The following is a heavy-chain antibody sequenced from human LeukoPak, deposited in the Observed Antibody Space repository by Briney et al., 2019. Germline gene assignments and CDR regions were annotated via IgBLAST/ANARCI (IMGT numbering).Heavy chain of an antibody. Sequence: TSETLSLTCAVSGGSISSSNWWSWVRQPPGKGLEWIGEIYHSGSTNYNPSLKSRVTISVDTSKNQFSLKLSSVTAADTAVYYCARRDQWLAFDYWGQGTLVTVSS. D-gene: IGHD6-19*01. CDR1: GGSISSSNW. CDR3: ARRDQWLAFDY. CDR2: IYHSGST. J-gene: IGHJ4*02. V-gene: IGHV4-4*02.